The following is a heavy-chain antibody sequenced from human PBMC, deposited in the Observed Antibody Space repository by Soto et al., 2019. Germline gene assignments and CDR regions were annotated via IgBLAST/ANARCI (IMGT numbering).Heavy chain of an antibody. Sequence: QVQLQESGPGLVKPSQTLSLTCTVSGGSISSGGYYWSWIRQHPGKGLEWIGYIYYSGSTYYNPSLKSRVTISGETSKNQFSLKLSSVTAADTAVYYCAREHITGTTGYGMDVWGQGTTVTVSS. V-gene: IGHV4-31*03. CDR1: GGSISSGGYY. CDR2: IYYSGST. D-gene: IGHD1-7*01. CDR3: AREHITGTTGYGMDV. J-gene: IGHJ6*02.